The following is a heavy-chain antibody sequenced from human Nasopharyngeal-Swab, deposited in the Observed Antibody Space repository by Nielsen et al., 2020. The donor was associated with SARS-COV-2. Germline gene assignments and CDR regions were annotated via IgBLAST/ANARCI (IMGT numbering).Heavy chain of an antibody. D-gene: IGHD4-17*01. J-gene: IGHJ3*02. Sequence: ASVKVSCKASGYTFTGYYMHWVRQAPGQGLEWMGWINTNSGGKNYAQKFQGRVTMTRYTSISTAYMELSRLRSDDTAVYYCARRPATVDDAFDIWGQGTMVTVSS. CDR1: GYTFTGYY. V-gene: IGHV1-2*02. CDR2: INTNSGGK. CDR3: ARRPATVDDAFDI.